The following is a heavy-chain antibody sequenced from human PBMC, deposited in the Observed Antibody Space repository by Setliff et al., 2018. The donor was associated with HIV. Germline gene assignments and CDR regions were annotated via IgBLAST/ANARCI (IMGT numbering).Heavy chain of an antibody. D-gene: IGHD6-13*01. CDR2: LTPYNGYT. J-gene: IGHJ1*01. CDR1: GYTFTTYG. CDR3: ARGEGSSWYEGEYFQH. Sequence: ASVKVSCKASGYTFTTYGINWVRQAPGQGLEWMGWLTPYNGYTKYTQKLQGRVTMTTDTSTSTAYMELRSLRSDDTAVYYCARGEGSSWYEGEYFQHWGQGTLVTVSS. V-gene: IGHV1-18*01.